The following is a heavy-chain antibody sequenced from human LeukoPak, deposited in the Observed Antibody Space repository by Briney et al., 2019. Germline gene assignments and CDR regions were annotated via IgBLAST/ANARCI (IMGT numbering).Heavy chain of an antibody. D-gene: IGHD3-22*01. J-gene: IGHJ6*03. CDR1: GYTFTSYG. V-gene: IGHV1-18*01. Sequence: ASVKVSCKASGYTFTSYGISWVRQAPGQGLEWMGWISPYNGNTNYAQKLQGRVTMTTDTSTSTAYMELRSLRSDDTAVYYCARKGTPYDSSGYPIVGYYYMDVWDKGTTVTVSS. CDR3: ARKGTPYDSSGYPIVGYYYMDV. CDR2: ISPYNGNT.